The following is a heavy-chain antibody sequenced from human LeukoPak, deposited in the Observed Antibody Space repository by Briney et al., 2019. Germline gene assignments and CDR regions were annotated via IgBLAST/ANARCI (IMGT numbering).Heavy chain of an antibody. V-gene: IGHV3-30*02. J-gene: IGHJ6*02. CDR2: TRYDGSNK. D-gene: IGHD2-15*01. CDR1: GFTFSSYG. CDR3: AKAMDVVVVAASMDV. Sequence: GGSLRLSCAASGFTFSSYGMHWVRQAPGKGLEWVAFTRYDGSNKYYADSVKGRFTISRDNSKNTLYLQMNSLRAEDTAVYYCAKAMDVVVVAASMDVWGQGTTVTVSS.